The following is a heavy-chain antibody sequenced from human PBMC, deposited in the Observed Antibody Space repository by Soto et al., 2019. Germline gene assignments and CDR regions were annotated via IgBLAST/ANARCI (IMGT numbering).Heavy chain of an antibody. J-gene: IGHJ4*02. V-gene: IGHV4-31*03. D-gene: IGHD3-22*01. CDR2: IYYSGNT. CDR3: ARDDDGSGVDY. CDR1: GGSISSGGYY. Sequence: SETLSLTCTVSGGSISSGGYYWSWIRQPPGKALEWIGYIYYSGNTYYNPSLKSRVTISVDTSKNQFSLKLSSVTAADTAVYYCARDDDGSGVDYWGRGTLVTVSS.